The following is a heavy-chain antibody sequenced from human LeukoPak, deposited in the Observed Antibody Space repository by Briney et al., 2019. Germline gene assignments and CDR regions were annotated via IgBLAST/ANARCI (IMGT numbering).Heavy chain of an antibody. J-gene: IGHJ3*02. CDR3: AKGVHGDIYDAFDI. D-gene: IGHD2-15*01. V-gene: IGHV3-30*18. CDR1: GFTFSSYG. Sequence: GGSLRPSCAASGFTFSSYGMHWVRQAPGKGLEWVAVISYDGSNKYYADSVKGRFTISRDNSKNTPYLQMNSLRAEDTAVYYCAKGVHGDIYDAFDIWGQGTMVTVSS. CDR2: ISYDGSNK.